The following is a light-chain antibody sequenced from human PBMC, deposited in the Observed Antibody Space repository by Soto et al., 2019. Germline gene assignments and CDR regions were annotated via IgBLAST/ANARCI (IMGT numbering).Light chain of an antibody. CDR1: SSDVGAYYS. V-gene: IGLV2-14*01. CDR2: GVT. CDR3: CSYAGDLAL. Sequence: QSALTQPASVSGSPGQSITISCTGTSSDVGAYYSVSWYQHHPGKAPKLIIYGVTNRPSGVSNRFSGSKSGNTASLTISGLQAEDEADYYCCSYAGDLALFGGGTKVTVL. J-gene: IGLJ2*01.